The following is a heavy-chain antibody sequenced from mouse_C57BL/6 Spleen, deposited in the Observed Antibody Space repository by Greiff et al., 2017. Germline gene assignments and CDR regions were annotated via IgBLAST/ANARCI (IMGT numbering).Heavy chain of an antibody. D-gene: IGHD2-4*01. V-gene: IGHV5-4*01. CDR1: GFTFSRYA. CDR2: ISDGGSYT. J-gene: IGHJ4*01. Sequence: EVQLMESGGGLVKPGGSLTLSCAASGFTFSRYAMSWVRQTPEKRLEWVATISDGGSYTYYPDNVKGRFTISRDNAKNNLYLQMSHLKSEDTAMYYCARDEYDYYYAMDYWGQGTSVTVSS. CDR3: ARDEYDYYYAMDY.